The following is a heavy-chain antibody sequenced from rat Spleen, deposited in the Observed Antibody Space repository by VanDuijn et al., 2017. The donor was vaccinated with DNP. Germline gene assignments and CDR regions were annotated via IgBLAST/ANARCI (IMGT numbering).Heavy chain of an antibody. V-gene: IGHV5-7*01. CDR2: ISYDGSST. J-gene: IGHJ2*01. Sequence: EVQLVESGGDLVQPGRSLKLSCAASGFTFSDYNMAWVRQAPKKGLEWVATISYDGSSTYYRDSVKGRFTISRDNAKSTLYLQMDSLRSEDTATYYCARGYSGDYWGQGVMVTVSS. CDR1: GFTFSDYN. CDR3: ARGYSGDY. D-gene: IGHD1-1*01.